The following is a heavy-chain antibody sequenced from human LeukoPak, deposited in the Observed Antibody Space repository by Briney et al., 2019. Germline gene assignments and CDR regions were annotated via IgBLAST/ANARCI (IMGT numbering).Heavy chain of an antibody. V-gene: IGHV4-34*01. D-gene: IGHD3-10*01. Sequence: SETLSPTCAVYGGSFSGYYWSWIRQPPGKGLEWIGEINHSGSTNYNPSLKSRVTISVDTSKNQFSLKLSSVTAADTAVYYCARGWSVSPRFRYGGRFWFDPWGQGTLVTVSS. CDR1: GGSFSGYY. CDR2: INHSGST. CDR3: ARGWSVSPRFRYGGRFWFDP. J-gene: IGHJ5*02.